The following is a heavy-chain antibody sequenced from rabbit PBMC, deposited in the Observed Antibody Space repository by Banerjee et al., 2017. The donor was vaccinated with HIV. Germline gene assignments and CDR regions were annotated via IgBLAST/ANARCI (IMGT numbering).Heavy chain of an antibody. CDR3: ARDTSTSFSTYGMDL. D-gene: IGHD1-1*01. J-gene: IGHJ6*01. Sequence: QQQLVESGGGLVKPGASLTLTCKASGFSFSNKAVMCWVRQAPGKGLQWIACIYAGSSGNTYSAIWAKGRFTISKTSSTTVTLQMTSLTAADTATYFCARDTSTSFSTYGMDLWGPGTLVTVS. V-gene: IGHV1S45*01. CDR1: GFSFSNKAV. CDR2: IYAGSSGNT.